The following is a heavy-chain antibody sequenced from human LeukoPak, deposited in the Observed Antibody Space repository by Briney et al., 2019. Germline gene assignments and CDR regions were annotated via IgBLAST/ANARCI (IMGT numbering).Heavy chain of an antibody. Sequence: PGRSLRLSCAASGFTFDDYAMHWVRQAPGKGLEWVSGISWSSGSIGYADSVKGRFTISRDNAKNSLYLQMNSLRAEDTALYYCAKDINPYYYDSSGYVFDYWGQGTPVTVSS. D-gene: IGHD3-22*01. CDR1: GFTFDDYA. V-gene: IGHV3-9*01. CDR3: AKDINPYYYDSSGYVFDY. CDR2: ISWSSGSI. J-gene: IGHJ4*02.